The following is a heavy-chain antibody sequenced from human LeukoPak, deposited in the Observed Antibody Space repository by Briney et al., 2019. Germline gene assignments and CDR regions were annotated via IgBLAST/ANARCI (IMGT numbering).Heavy chain of an antibody. V-gene: IGHV3-23*01. Sequence: PGGSLRLSCAASGFTFSTYAMTWVRQAPGRSLQWVSSISGSGSTYYPESMKDRFTISRDNSENTVYLQMNSLRADDTAIYYCSRAPLQWEDGAFEYWGQGTLVTVSS. CDR1: GFTFSTYA. D-gene: IGHD3-10*01. CDR3: SRAPLQWEDGAFEY. J-gene: IGHJ4*02. CDR2: ISGSGST.